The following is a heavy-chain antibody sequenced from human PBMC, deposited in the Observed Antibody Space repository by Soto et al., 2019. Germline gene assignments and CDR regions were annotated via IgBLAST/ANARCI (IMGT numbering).Heavy chain of an antibody. D-gene: IGHD1-26*01. Sequence: GGSLRLSCAASGFTFSSYSMNWVRQAPGKGLEWVSSISSSSSYIYYADSVKGRFTISRDNAKNSLYLQMNSLRAEDTAVYYCARGDSGSYDYYYGMDIWGQGTTVTVSS. V-gene: IGHV3-21*01. CDR3: ARGDSGSYDYYYGMDI. CDR1: GFTFSSYS. CDR2: ISSSSSYI. J-gene: IGHJ6*02.